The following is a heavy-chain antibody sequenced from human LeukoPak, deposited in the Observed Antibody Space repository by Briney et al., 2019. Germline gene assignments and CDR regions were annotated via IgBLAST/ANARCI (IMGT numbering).Heavy chain of an antibody. CDR3: AREGPYYYDSSGYSGHGL. CDR2: ISSSGSYI. V-gene: IGHV3-21*01. J-gene: IGHJ4*02. D-gene: IGHD3-22*01. CDR1: GFTFHNYS. Sequence: KPGGSLRLSCAASGFTFHNYSMNWVRQAPGKGLEWASSISSSGSYIYYTYSVKGRFTISRDNAKNSLYLQMNSLRAEDTAVYYCAREGPYYYDSSGYSGHGLWGQGTLVTVSS.